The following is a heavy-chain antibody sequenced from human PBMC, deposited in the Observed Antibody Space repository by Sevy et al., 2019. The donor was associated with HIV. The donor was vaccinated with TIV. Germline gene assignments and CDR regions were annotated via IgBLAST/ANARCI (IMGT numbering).Heavy chain of an antibody. CDR1: GFTFNSYW. V-gene: IGHV3-7*01. CDR2: IKQDGSEK. J-gene: IGHJ3*02. Sequence: GSLRLSCAASGFTFNSYWMNWVRQAPGKGLEWVANIKQDGSEKYYVDSVKGRFTISRDNAKNSRYLQMNSLRAEDMAVYYCAREETAYGGKHAFDIWGQGTMVTVSS. D-gene: IGHD4-17*01. CDR3: AREETAYGGKHAFDI.